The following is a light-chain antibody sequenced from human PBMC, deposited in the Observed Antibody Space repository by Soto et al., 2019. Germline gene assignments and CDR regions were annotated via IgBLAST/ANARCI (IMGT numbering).Light chain of an antibody. V-gene: IGKV3-20*01. J-gene: IGKJ3*01. Sequence: IVLTQSPGTLSLSPGERATLSCRTSESIKSSYLGWYQQRPGQPPRLLIYGASRRATGIPDRFSGSGSRTDFTLTITRLDPEYFAVYDCEQYGSSPFTFGPGTTVDIK. CDR1: ESIKSSY. CDR2: GAS. CDR3: EQYGSSPFT.